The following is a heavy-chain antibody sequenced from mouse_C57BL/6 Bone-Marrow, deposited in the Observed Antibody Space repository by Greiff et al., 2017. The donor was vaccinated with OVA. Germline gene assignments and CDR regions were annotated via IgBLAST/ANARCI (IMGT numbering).Heavy chain of an antibody. CDR2: IWGGGST. V-gene: IGHV2-9*01. Sequence: VHLVESGPGLVAPSQSLSITCTVSGFSLTSYGVDWVRQPPGQGLEWLGVIWGGGSTNYNSALMSSLSISKDNSTSKVYLKMNSLQTDDTAMYYCATITTSVAYWGQGTLVTVSA. D-gene: IGHD1-1*01. J-gene: IGHJ3*01. CDR1: GFSLTSYG. CDR3: ATITTSVAY.